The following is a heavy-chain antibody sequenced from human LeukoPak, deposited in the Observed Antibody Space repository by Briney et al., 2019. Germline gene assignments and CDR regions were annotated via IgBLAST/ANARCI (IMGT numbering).Heavy chain of an antibody. CDR3: ARDSRRGYSYGYDY. V-gene: IGHV1-18*01. Sequence: ASVKVSFKTSGYTFTSYGVSWVRQAPGQGGGGMAWINTYNVNTNYAQKFQGRVTLTTDASTSTAYMELRSLRSDDTAVYYCARDSRRGYSYGYDYWGQGTLVTVSS. CDR2: INTYNVNT. D-gene: IGHD5-18*01. CDR1: GYTFTSYG. J-gene: IGHJ4*02.